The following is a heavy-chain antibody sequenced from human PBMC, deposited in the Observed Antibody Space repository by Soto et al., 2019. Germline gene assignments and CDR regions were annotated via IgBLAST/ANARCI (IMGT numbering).Heavy chain of an antibody. CDR1: GGSISSYY. V-gene: IGHV4-59*01. J-gene: IGHJ4*02. CDR3: ARAPRGNYGYPSYFDY. Sequence: WETLSLTCTVSGGSISSYYWSWIRQPPGKGLEWIGYIYYSGSTNYNPSLKSRVTISVDTSKNQFSLKLSSVTAEDTAVYYCARAPRGNYGYPSYFDYWGKRTLVTVS. D-gene: IGHD3-10*01. CDR2: IYYSGST.